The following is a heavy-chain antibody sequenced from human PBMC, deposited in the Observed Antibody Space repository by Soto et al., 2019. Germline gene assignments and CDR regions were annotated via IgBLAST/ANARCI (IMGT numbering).Heavy chain of an antibody. Sequence: PGGSLRLSCAASGFTFSSYEMNWVRQTPGKGLEWVSYISSSGSTIYYADSVKGRFTISRDDAKNSLYLQMNSLRAEDTAVYYCARGDDFWSGDFYYYGMDVWGQGTTVTVSS. CDR3: ARGDDFWSGDFYYYGMDV. D-gene: IGHD3-3*01. CDR1: GFTFSSYE. V-gene: IGHV3-48*03. J-gene: IGHJ6*02. CDR2: ISSSGSTI.